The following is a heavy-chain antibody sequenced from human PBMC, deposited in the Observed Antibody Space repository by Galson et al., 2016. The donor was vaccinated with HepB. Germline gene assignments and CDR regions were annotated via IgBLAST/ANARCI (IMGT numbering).Heavy chain of an antibody. CDR3: ARDGEAYNYGFDP. V-gene: IGHV1-46*01. Sequence: SVKVSCKASGYIFISSYIHWVRQAPGQGLEWMGIINPSGGSTSYAQKFQGRVTVTRDTSTSTVYMELSSLRSEDTAVYYCARDGEAYNYGFDPWAQGTLVTVSS. CDR2: INPSGGST. D-gene: IGHD5-18*01. CDR1: GYIFISSY. J-gene: IGHJ5*02.